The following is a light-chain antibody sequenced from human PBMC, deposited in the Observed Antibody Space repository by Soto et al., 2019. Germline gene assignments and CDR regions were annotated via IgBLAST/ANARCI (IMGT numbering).Light chain of an antibody. CDR2: AAS. V-gene: IGKV1-39*01. Sequence: DVQRTQSPSSLSASVGDKVTITCRASQSISTYLNWYQQKPGKAPKLLIYAASSLQSGVPSRFSGTGSGTDFTLAINSLQPEDFATYYCQQTYNLPRTFGQGTKLEIK. CDR1: QSISTY. CDR3: QQTYNLPRT. J-gene: IGKJ2*01.